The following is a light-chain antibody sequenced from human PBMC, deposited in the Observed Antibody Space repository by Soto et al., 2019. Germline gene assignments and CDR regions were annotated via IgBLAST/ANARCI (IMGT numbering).Light chain of an antibody. V-gene: IGKV1-27*01. CDR3: QKYNIAHRT. CDR1: QGISNY. J-gene: IGKJ1*01. Sequence: DIQMTQSPSSLSASVGDRVTITCRASQGISNYLAWYQQKPGKVPKLLIYAASTLQSGVPSRFSGSGTGTEFTLTISILQPEDVATDYCQKYNIAHRTFGQGTKVEIK. CDR2: AAS.